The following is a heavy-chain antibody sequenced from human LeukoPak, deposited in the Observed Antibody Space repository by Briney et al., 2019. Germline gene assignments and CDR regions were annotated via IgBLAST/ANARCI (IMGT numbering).Heavy chain of an antibody. V-gene: IGHV3-21*01. CDR2: ISNSGDYI. Sequence: GGSLRLSCTVSGFTFSSFTMNWVRQGPGKGLEWVASISNSGDYISYADSLKGRFTISRDNAKNSLFLQMSSLRAEDTAVYYCAREMYAGWYFAFDIWGQGAMVTVSS. D-gene: IGHD6-19*01. CDR3: AREMYAGWYFAFDI. J-gene: IGHJ3*02. CDR1: GFTFSSFT.